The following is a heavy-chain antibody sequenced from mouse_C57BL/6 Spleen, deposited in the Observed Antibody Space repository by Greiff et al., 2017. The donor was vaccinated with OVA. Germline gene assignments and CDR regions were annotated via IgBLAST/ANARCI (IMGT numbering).Heavy chain of an antibody. V-gene: IGHV1-59*01. CDR1: GYTFTSYW. J-gene: IGHJ2*01. Sequence: QVQLKQPGAELVRPGTSVKLSCKASGYTFTSYWMHWVKQRPGQGLEWIGVIDPSDSYTNYNQKFKGKATLTVDTSSSTAYMQLSSLTSEDSAVYYGARRVITTVVATGGGYYFDYWGQGTTLTVSS. CDR2: IDPSDSYT. D-gene: IGHD1-1*01. CDR3: ARRVITTVVATGGGYYFDY.